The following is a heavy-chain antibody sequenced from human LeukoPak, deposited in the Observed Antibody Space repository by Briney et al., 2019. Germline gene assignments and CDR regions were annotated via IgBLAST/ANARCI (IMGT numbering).Heavy chain of an antibody. CDR2: ITGSGTGT. V-gene: IGHV3-23*01. D-gene: IGHD2-15*01. Sequence: GGSLRLSCAASGFTSNYAMIWVRLAPGKGLEWVSAITGSGTGTTYADSVKGRFTFSRDNSKNTLYLQMNSLRADDTAVYYCAKVASAAVGPQWYFDLWGRGTLVTVSS. J-gene: IGHJ2*01. CDR3: AKVASAAVGPQWYFDL. CDR1: GFTSNYA.